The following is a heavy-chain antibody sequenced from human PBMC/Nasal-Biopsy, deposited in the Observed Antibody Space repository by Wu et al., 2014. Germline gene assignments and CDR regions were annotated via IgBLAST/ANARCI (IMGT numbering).Heavy chain of an antibody. Sequence: TLSLTCTVSGGSISSGGYYWSWIRQPAGKGREWIGRIDTSGSTNYNPSLRSRVTISVDTSKNQFSLKLSSVTAADTAVYYCATLIAVAGTGMDVWGQGTTVT. D-gene: IGHD6-19*01. CDR1: GGSISSGGYY. CDR3: ATLIAVAGTGMDV. V-gene: IGHV4-61*02. CDR2: IDTSGST. J-gene: IGHJ6*02.